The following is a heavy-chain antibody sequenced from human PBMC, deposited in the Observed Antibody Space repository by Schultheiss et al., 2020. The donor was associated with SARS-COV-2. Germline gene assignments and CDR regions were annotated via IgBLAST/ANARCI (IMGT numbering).Heavy chain of an antibody. V-gene: IGHV3-7*01. CDR3: AKDRPNWGDFDS. Sequence: GGSLRLSCAASGFTFSSYWMSWVRQAPGKGLEWVANIKQDGSEKYYVDSVKGRFTISRDNSENTLYLQMNSLRVEDTAVYYCAKDRPNWGDFDSWGQGILVTVSS. CDR2: IKQDGSEK. D-gene: IGHD7-27*01. CDR1: GFTFSSYW. J-gene: IGHJ4*02.